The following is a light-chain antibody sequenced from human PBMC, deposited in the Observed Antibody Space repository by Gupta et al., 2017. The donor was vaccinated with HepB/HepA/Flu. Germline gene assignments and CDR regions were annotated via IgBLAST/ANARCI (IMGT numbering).Light chain of an antibody. CDR2: GAS. Sequence: EIVMTQSPATLSVSPGERATLSCRASQSVSSNLAWYQRKPGQAPRRLIYGASTRATGIPARFSGSGSGTEFTLIISSVQSEDVAVYYCNQYKHWPPTFGQGTKVEIK. CDR1: QSVSSN. CDR3: NQYKHWPPT. V-gene: IGKV3-15*01. J-gene: IGKJ1*01.